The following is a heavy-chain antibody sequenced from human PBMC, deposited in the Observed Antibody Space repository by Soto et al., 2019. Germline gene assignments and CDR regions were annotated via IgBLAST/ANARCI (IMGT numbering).Heavy chain of an antibody. CDR1: GDTFTGYY. J-gene: IGHJ4*02. CDR2: INPNSGGT. V-gene: IGHV1-2*04. D-gene: IGHD3-16*02. Sequence: VASVKVSCKASGDTFTGYYMHWVRQAPGQGLEWMGWINPNSGGTNYAQKFQGWVTMTRDTSISTAYMELSRLRSDDTAVYYCARAAQNYIWGSYRKQRGDYFDYWGQGTLVTVSS. CDR3: ARAAQNYIWGSYRKQRGDYFDY.